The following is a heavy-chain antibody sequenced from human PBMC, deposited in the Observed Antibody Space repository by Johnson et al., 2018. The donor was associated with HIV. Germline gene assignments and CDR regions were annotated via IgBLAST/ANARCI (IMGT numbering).Heavy chain of an antibody. D-gene: IGHD6-19*01. CDR2: IGTAGDT. J-gene: IGHJ3*02. CDR1: GFAFSTYD. CDR3: VSAVANSRNAFDI. V-gene: IGHV3-13*01. Sequence: QPGGSTRLSCVASGFAFSTYDMHWVRQVPGKGLEWVGAIGTAGDTYYPGSVKGRFTISRENAKNTLYLQMNSRRAEDTAVYYCVSAVANSRNAFDIWGQGTMVTVSS.